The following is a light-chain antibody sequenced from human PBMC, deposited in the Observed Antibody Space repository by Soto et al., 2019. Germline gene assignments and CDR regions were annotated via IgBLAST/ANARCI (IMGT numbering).Light chain of an antibody. J-gene: IGKJ2*01. CDR2: GAS. V-gene: IGKV3-15*01. CDR1: RSVSNN. Sequence: EIVMTHSPATLSVSPGERATLSCRASRSVSNNLAWYQQKPGQAPRLLIYGASTRATAIPARFSGSGSGTEFTLTISSLQSEDFAVYFCQQYDNWPYTFGQGTKLEIK. CDR3: QQYDNWPYT.